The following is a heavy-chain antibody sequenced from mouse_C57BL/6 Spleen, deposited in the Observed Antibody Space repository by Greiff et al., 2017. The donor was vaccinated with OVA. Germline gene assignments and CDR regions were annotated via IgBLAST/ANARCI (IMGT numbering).Heavy chain of an antibody. CDR2: IYPGDGDT. Sequence: QVQLQQSGPELVKPGASVKISCKASGYAFSSSWMNWVKQRPGKGLEWIGRIYPGDGDTNYNGKFKGKATLTADKSSSTAYMQLSSLTSEDAAVYFCARAGLLHYFDDWGQGTTLTVSS. CDR3: ARAGLLHYFDD. V-gene: IGHV1-82*01. CDR1: GYAFSSSW. D-gene: IGHD2-3*01. J-gene: IGHJ2*01.